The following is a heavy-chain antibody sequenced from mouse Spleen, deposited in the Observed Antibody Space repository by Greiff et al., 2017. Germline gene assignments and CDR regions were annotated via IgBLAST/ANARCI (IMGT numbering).Heavy chain of an antibody. CDR2: INPNNGGT. V-gene: IGHV1-26*01. D-gene: IGHD2-1*01. CDR3: ARRGDGNYFDY. Sequence: EVQLQQSGPELVKPGASVKISCKASGYTFTDYYMNWVKQSHGKSLEWIGDINPNNGGTSYNQKFKGKATLTVDKSSSTAYMQLSSLTSEDSAVYYCARRGDGNYFDYWGQGTTLTVSS. CDR1: GYTFTDYY. J-gene: IGHJ2*01.